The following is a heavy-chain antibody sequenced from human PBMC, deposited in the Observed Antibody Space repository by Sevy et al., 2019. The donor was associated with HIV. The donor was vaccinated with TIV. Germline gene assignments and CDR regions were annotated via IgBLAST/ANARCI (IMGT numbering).Heavy chain of an antibody. J-gene: IGHJ4*02. CDR2: ISGSGGST. CDR1: GFTFSSYA. D-gene: IGHD3-22*01. V-gene: IGHV3-23*01. CDR3: ANSGYGGIDFDY. Sequence: GGSLRLSCAASGFTFSSYAMSWVRQAPGKGLEWVSAISGSGGSTYYADSVKGRFTIPRDNSKNTLYLQMNSLRAEDTAVYYCANSGYGGIDFDYWGQGTLVTVSS.